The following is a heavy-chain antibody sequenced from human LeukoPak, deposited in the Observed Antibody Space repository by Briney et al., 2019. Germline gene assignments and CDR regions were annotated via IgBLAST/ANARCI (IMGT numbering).Heavy chain of an antibody. CDR2: INHSGST. V-gene: IGHV4-34*01. J-gene: IGHJ4*02. CDR1: GESFSAYY. Sequence: PSETLSFTCAVYGESFSAYYWSWIRQPPGKGLEWIGEINHSGSTNYNPSLKSRVTISVDTSKNQFSLKLTSVTAADTAVYYCARSSYYGSGSSPKYFDYWGQGTLVTVSS. CDR3: ARSSYYGSGSSPKYFDY. D-gene: IGHD3-10*01.